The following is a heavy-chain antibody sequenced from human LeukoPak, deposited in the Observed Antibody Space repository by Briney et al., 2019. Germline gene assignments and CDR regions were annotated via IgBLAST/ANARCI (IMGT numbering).Heavy chain of an antibody. CDR3: ARDRGGYSSSSERY. Sequence: SVKVSCKASGGTFSSYAISWVRQAPGQGLEWMGRINPILGIANYAQKFQGRVTITADKSTSTAYMELSSLRSEDTAVYYCARDRGGYSSSSERYWGQGTLVTVSS. J-gene: IGHJ4*02. CDR2: INPILGIA. V-gene: IGHV1-69*04. CDR1: GGTFSSYA. D-gene: IGHD6-6*01.